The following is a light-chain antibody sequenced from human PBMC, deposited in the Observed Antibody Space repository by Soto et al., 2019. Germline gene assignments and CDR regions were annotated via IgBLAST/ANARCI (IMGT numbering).Light chain of an antibody. J-gene: IGLJ2*01. CDR1: SSNIGADYD. CDR3: QTYDNSLSGPVV. Sequence: QPVLTQPPSVSGAPGQRITISCTGSSSNIGADYDVHWYQQVPGTAPRLLIYGNTNRPSGVPDRFSASKSGTSASLAITGLRAEDEADYYCQTYDNSLSGPVVFGGGTKLTVL. V-gene: IGLV1-40*01. CDR2: GNT.